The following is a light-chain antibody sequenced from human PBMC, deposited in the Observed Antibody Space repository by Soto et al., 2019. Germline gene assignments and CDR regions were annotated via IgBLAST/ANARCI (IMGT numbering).Light chain of an antibody. V-gene: IGKV1-5*03. CDR3: QQYNSYPWT. CDR2: KAS. CDR1: QSISSW. Sequence: DIQMTQSPSTLSASVGDRVTITCRASQSISSWLAWYQQRPGKAPKFLIYKASRLESGVPSRFSGSGSGTESTLTISSLQPDDVATYYCQQYNSYPWTFGQGTKVDIK. J-gene: IGKJ1*01.